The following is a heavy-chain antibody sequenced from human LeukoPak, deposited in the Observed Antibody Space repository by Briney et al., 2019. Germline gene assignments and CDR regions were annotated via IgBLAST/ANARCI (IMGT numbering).Heavy chain of an antibody. CDR2: ISYDGSNK. D-gene: IGHD4-17*01. Sequence: GGSLRLSCAASGFTFSSYAMHWVRQAPGKGLEWVAVISYDGSNKYYADSVKGRFTISRDNSKNTLYLQMNSLRAEDTAVYYCARRRTVTTRYNWFDPWGQGTLVTVSS. V-gene: IGHV3-30*04. CDR1: GFTFSSYA. CDR3: ARRRTVTTRYNWFDP. J-gene: IGHJ5*02.